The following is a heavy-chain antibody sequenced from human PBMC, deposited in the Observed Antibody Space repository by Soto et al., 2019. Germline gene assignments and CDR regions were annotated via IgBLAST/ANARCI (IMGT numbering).Heavy chain of an antibody. J-gene: IGHJ4*02. CDR2: VYPGDSDT. Sequence: EVRLVQSGVEVKKPGESLRISCKGSGYSFTSYWIGWVRQKPGKGLEWMGIVYPGDSDTRYSPSFQGQVTISADKSINTAYLQWSSLRASDTAMYDCARHRGVAVTGDFDYWGQGTLVTVSS. V-gene: IGHV5-51*01. CDR3: ARHRGVAVTGDFDY. D-gene: IGHD6-19*01. CDR1: GYSFTSYW.